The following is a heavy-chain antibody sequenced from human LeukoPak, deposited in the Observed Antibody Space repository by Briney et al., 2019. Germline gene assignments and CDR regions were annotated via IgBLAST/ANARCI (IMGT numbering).Heavy chain of an antibody. J-gene: IGHJ5*02. V-gene: IGHV1-69*13. CDR3: ARVTHTELSTWFDP. CDR2: IIPIFGSS. D-gene: IGHD5-18*01. CDR1: GGTFNYYA. Sequence: SVKVSCKASGGTFNYYAINWVRQAPGQGLEWMGGIIPIFGSSNYAQKFQGRVTITADESTTTAYMELSSLRSEDTAVYYCARVTHTELSTWFDPWGQGTLATVSS.